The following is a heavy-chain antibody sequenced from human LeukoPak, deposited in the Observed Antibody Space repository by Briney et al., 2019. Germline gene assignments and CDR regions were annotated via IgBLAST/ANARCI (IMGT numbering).Heavy chain of an antibody. Sequence: GGSLRLSCAASGFTFSSYSMNWVRQAPGKGLEWVSSISSSSYIYYADSVKGRFTISRDNAKNSLYLQMNSLRAEDTAVYYCARVDGGDAFDIWGQGTMVTVSS. CDR1: GFTFSSYS. CDR2: ISSSSYI. CDR3: ARVDGGDAFDI. D-gene: IGHD2-15*01. V-gene: IGHV3-21*01. J-gene: IGHJ3*02.